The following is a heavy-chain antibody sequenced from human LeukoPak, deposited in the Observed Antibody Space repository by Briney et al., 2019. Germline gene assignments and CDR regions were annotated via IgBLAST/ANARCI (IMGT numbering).Heavy chain of an antibody. V-gene: IGHV4-59*01. D-gene: IGHD3-22*01. Sequence: SETLSLTCTVSGGPISSYYWSWIRQPPGKGLEWIGYIYYSGSTNYNPSLKSRVTISVDTSKNQFSLKLSSVTAADTAVYYCARDLGDYDSSGFDYWGQGTLVTVSS. CDR1: GGPISSYY. CDR3: ARDLGDYDSSGFDY. CDR2: IYYSGST. J-gene: IGHJ4*02.